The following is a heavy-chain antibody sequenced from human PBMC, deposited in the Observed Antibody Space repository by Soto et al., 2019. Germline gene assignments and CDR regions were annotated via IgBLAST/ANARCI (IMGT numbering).Heavy chain of an antibody. Sequence: PSETLSLTCTVSGGSISSSSYYWSWIRQPPGKGLEWIGEINHSGSTNYNPSLKSRVTISVDTSKNQFSLKLSSVTAADTAVYYCARVQRGGDFYMDVWGKGTTVTVSS. CDR2: INHSGST. CDR1: GGSISSSSYY. J-gene: IGHJ6*03. V-gene: IGHV4-39*07. CDR3: ARVQRGGDFYMDV. D-gene: IGHD2-21*01.